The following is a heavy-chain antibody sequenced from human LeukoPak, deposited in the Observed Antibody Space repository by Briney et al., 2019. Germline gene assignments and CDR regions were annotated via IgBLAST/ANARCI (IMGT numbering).Heavy chain of an antibody. J-gene: IGHJ6*03. CDR3: ARGLQRGMYCSRYYYYYMDV. V-gene: IGHV1-8*03. CDR1: GGTFSSYD. CDR2: MNPNSGNT. Sequence: GASVKVSCKASGGTFSSYDINWVRQATGQGLEWMGWMNPNSGNTGYAQKFQGRVTITRNTSINTAYMGLSSLRSEDTAVYYCARGLQRGMYCSRYYYYYMDVWGKGTTVTVSS. D-gene: IGHD6-13*01.